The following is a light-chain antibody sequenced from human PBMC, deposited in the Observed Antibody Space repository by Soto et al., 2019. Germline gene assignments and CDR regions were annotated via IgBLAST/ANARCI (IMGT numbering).Light chain of an antibody. CDR2: SNN. V-gene: IGLV1-44*01. CDR3: AAWDDSLSGVV. J-gene: IGLJ2*01. CDR1: SSNIGSNT. Sequence: QSVLTQPPSASGTPGQRVTISCSGSSSNIGSNTVNWYQQLPGTAPKLLIYSNNQRPSGVPDRFSGSKSGTSASLAISGLQSEDEDDYYCAAWDDSLSGVVFGGGTKLTVL.